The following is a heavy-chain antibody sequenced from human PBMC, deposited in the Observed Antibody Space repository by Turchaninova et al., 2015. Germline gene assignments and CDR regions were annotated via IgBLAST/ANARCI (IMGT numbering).Heavy chain of an antibody. CDR1: GFSFSASA. V-gene: IGHV3-64D*06. J-gene: IGHJ4*02. CDR3: VKDRWVDY. CDR2: FSSDGGIT. Sequence: EVQMVESGGGLVQPGGSLSISCSVSGFSFSASAMHWVRQAPGKGLEYVSSFSSDGGITYYANSVKGRFTISRDNSKNTLYLQMSSLKTEDTAVYYCVKDRWVDYWGQGSLVIVSS. D-gene: IGHD4-23*01.